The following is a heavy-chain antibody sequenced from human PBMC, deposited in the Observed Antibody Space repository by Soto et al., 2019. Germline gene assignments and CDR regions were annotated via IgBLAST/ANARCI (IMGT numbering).Heavy chain of an antibody. CDR2: ITPTGAT. CDR1: GFTFTNYA. J-gene: IGHJ4*02. D-gene: IGHD6-19*01. CDR3: ARTDKFNSQSSGWANRFDY. V-gene: IGHV3-23*01. Sequence: EMQLLESGGGLVQPGGSLRLFCAASGFTFTNYAMTWVRQAPGKGLEWVSTITPTGATFYGDTVKGRFTISRDNSRSTVFLQMNSLRAEDTAMYYCARTDKFNSQSSGWANRFDYWGQGTLFTVSS.